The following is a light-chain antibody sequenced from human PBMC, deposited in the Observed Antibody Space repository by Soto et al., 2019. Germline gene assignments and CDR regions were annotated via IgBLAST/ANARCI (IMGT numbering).Light chain of an antibody. CDR3: CSYAGGNTVI. CDR1: SSDVGIFNY. J-gene: IGLJ2*01. V-gene: IGLV2-8*01. CDR2: EVN. Sequence: QSALTQPPSASGSPGQAVTISCTGTSSDVGIFNYVSWYQQHPYQDPKLLIFEVNKRPSGVPDRFSASKSGNTASLTVSGLQAEDEAAYYCCSYAGGNTVIVGGGTELAVL.